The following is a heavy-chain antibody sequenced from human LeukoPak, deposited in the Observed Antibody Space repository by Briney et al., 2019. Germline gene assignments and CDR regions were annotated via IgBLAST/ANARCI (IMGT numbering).Heavy chain of an antibody. CDR1: GSRFTSYW. J-gene: IGHJ4*02. Sequence: GGSLEISWKGSGSRFTSYWVGWGRQMPGKGLEGMGIIYPGDSDTRYSPSFQGQVTISADKSISTAYLQWSSLKASDTAMYYCAKLETVVVAANPPFDYWGQGTLVTVSS. D-gene: IGHD2-15*01. CDR2: IYPGDSDT. V-gene: IGHV5-51*01. CDR3: AKLETVVVAANPPFDY.